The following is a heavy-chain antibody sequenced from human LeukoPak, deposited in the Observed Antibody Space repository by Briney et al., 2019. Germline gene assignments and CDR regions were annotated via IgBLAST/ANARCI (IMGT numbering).Heavy chain of an antibody. CDR3: ARSTIAAARLSPDWYFDL. Sequence: GASVKVSCKASGGTFSSYAISWVRQAPGQGLEWMGGIIPIFGTANYAQKFQGRVTITTDESTSTAYMELSSLRSEDTAVYYCARSTIAAARLSPDWYFDLWGRGTLVTVSS. D-gene: IGHD6-13*01. CDR1: GGTFSSYA. CDR2: IIPIFGTA. J-gene: IGHJ2*01. V-gene: IGHV1-69*05.